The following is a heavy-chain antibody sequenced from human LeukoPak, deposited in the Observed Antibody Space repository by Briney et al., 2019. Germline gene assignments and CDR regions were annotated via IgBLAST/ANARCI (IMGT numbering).Heavy chain of an antibody. V-gene: IGHV3-23*01. CDR3: AKDPRLWFGELYGWFDP. CDR2: ISGSGGST. CDR1: GFTFSSYA. Sequence: PGGSLRLSCAASGFTFSSYAMSWVRQAPGKGLEWVSAISGSGGSTYYAVSVKGRFTISRDNSKNTLYLQMNSLRAEDTAVYYCAKDPRLWFGELYGWFDPWGQGTLVTVSS. D-gene: IGHD3-10*01. J-gene: IGHJ5*02.